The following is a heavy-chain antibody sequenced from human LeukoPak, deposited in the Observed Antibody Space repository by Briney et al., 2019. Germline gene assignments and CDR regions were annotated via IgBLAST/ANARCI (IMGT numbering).Heavy chain of an antibody. Sequence: GGSLRLSCAASGFTFSNAWMNWVRQAPGKGLEWVGRIKSKTDGGTTDYAAPVKGRFTISRDDSKNTLYLQMNSLKTEDTAVYYCATTSYDSVWGSYRWGQGTLVTVSS. J-gene: IGHJ4*02. CDR1: GFTFSNAW. CDR2: IKSKTDGGTT. V-gene: IGHV3-15*07. D-gene: IGHD3-16*02. CDR3: ATTSYDSVWGSYR.